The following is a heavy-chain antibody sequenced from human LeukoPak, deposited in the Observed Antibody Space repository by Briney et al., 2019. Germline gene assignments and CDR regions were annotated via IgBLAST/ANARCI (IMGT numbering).Heavy chain of an antibody. CDR1: GGSISSGSYY. CDR2: IYTSGST. CDR3: ARTLGKSYYYMDV. V-gene: IGHV4-61*02. D-gene: IGHD7-27*01. Sequence: SETLSLTCTVSGGSISSGSYYWSWIRQPAGKGLEWIGRIYTSGSTNYNPSLESRVTISVDTSKSQFSLKLSPVTAADTAVYYCARTLGKSYYYMDVWGKGTTVTVSS. J-gene: IGHJ6*03.